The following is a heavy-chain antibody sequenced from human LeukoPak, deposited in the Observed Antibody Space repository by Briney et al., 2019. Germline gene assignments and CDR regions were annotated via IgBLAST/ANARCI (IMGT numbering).Heavy chain of an antibody. V-gene: IGHV4-61*05. CDR2: IDYSGST. J-gene: IGHJ6*02. D-gene: IGHD3-9*01. Sequence: SETLSLTCTASGVSIRSSSYYWGGIGPPPGKGLEWIGYIDYSGSTNDNPSLKSRVTISVDTSKTQSSLKLRSVTAADTAVYYCARRNYDILTGYLYGMDVWGRGTTVTVSS. CDR3: ARRNYDILTGYLYGMDV. CDR1: GVSIRSSSYY.